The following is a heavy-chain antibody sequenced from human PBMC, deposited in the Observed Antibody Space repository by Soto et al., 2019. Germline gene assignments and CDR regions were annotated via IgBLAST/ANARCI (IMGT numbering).Heavy chain of an antibody. CDR2: IYYSGST. CDR1: GGSISSSSYY. J-gene: IGHJ5*02. D-gene: IGHD2-15*01. Sequence: PSETLSLTCTVSGGSISSSSYYWGWIRQPPGKGLEWIGSIYYSGSTYYNPSLKSRVTISVDTSKNQFSLKLSSVTAADTAVYYCARNVEEADTPLGWFDTWGQGTLVT. V-gene: IGHV4-39*01. CDR3: ARNVEEADTPLGWFDT.